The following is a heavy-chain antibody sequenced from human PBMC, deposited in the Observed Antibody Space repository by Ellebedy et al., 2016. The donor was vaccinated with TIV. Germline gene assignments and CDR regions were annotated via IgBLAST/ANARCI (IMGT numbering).Heavy chain of an antibody. Sequence: AASVKVSCKASGYTFTNYGITWVRQAPGQGREWMGWISAHNGNTIYAQKFQGRVTITTDTPTGTAYMEIRSLRSDDTAQFYCTRDWPYYDSGTVKGWFDAWGQGTLVTVSS. CDR2: ISAHNGNT. V-gene: IGHV1-18*04. CDR3: TRDWPYYDSGTVKGWFDA. D-gene: IGHD3-16*01. CDR1: GYTFTNYG. J-gene: IGHJ5*02.